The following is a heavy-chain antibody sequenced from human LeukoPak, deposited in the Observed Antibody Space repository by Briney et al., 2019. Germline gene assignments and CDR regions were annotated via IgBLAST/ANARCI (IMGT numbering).Heavy chain of an antibody. CDR2: ISSSSSYI. J-gene: IGHJ3*02. D-gene: IGHD4-23*01. V-gene: IGHV3-21*01. CDR1: GFTFSSYS. Sequence: GGSLRLSCAASGFTFSSYSMNWVRQAPGKGLEWVSSISSSSSYIYYADSVKGRFTISRDNAKNSLYLQMNSLRAEDTAVYYCARVIMTTVDPDAFHIWGQGTMVTVSS. CDR3: ARVIMTTVDPDAFHI.